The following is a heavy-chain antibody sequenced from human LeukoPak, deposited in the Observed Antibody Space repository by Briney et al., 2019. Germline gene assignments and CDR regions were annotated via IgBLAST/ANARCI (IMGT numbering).Heavy chain of an antibody. D-gene: IGHD3-3*01. CDR3: AKDNEVYYDFWSGYLYYFDY. J-gene: IGHJ4*02. V-gene: IGHV3-23*01. CDR1: GFTFSSYA. CDR2: INGSGGST. Sequence: GSLRLPCSASGFTFSSYAMSWVRPAPGKGLEWVSAINGSGGSTYYADSVKGRFTISRDNSKNTLYLQMNSLGAEDTAVYYCAKDNEVYYDFWSGYLYYFDYWGQGTLVTVSS.